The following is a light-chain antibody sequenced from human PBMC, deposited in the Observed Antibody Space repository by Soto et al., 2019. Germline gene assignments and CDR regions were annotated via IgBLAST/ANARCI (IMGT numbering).Light chain of an antibody. CDR1: HTISSSY. CDR2: AIS. V-gene: IGKV3-20*01. Sequence: ENVLTQSPGTLSLSPGQRATLSCRASHTISSSYLAWYQQKPGQAPRLLIYAISDRATGVPDRFRGSGSGTDFTLTITILEPEDFAVYFCQQYDSSPRTFGQGTKVEIK. J-gene: IGKJ1*01. CDR3: QQYDSSPRT.